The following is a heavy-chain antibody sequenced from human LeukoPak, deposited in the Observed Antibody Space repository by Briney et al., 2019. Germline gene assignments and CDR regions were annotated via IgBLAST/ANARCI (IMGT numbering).Heavy chain of an antibody. CDR1: GFTFNTYS. CDR2: ISSSSSYI. Sequence: KTGGSRRLSCAASGFTFNTYSMNWVRQAPGKGLEWVSSISSSSSYIYYADSVKGRFTISRDNAKNSLYLQMNSLRAEDTAVYYCARCPVPGRGDYFDYWGQGALVTVSS. D-gene: IGHD6-19*01. J-gene: IGHJ4*02. V-gene: IGHV3-21*01. CDR3: ARCPVPGRGDYFDY.